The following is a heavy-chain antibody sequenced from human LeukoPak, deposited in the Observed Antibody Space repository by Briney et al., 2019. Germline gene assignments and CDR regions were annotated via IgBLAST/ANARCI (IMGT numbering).Heavy chain of an antibody. D-gene: IGHD1-26*01. J-gene: IGHJ6*03. Sequence: GGSLRLSCAASGFTVSSNYMSWVRQAPGKGLEWVSYISSSGSTIYYADSVKGRFTISRDNAKNSLYLQMNSLRAEDTAVYYCARDPYSGTYGDTYYYYMDVWGKGTTVTISS. CDR3: ARDPYSGTYGDTYYYYMDV. CDR2: ISSSGSTI. V-gene: IGHV3-11*04. CDR1: GFTVSSNY.